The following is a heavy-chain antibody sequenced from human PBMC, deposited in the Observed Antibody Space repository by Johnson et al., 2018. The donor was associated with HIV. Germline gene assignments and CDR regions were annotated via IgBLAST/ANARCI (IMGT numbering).Heavy chain of an antibody. J-gene: IGHJ3*02. Sequence: VQLVESGGGLVKPGGSLKLSCAASGFTFSGSAMHWVRQASGKGLEWVGRIRSKANSYATAYAASVKGRFTISRDDSKNTAYLQMNSLRAEDTAVYYCARGGYGEVFDIWGQGTVVTVSS. CDR2: IRSKANSYAT. D-gene: IGHD4-17*01. CDR3: ARGGYGEVFDI. CDR1: GFTFSGSA. V-gene: IGHV3-73*01.